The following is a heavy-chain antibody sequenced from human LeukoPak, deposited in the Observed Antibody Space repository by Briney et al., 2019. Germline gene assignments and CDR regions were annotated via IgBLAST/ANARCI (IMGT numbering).Heavy chain of an antibody. V-gene: IGHV3-9*03. D-gene: IGHD3-10*01. CDR1: GFTFDDYA. CDR2: ISWNSGSI. J-gene: IGHJ4*02. Sequence: GGSLRLSCAASGFTFDDYAMHWVRQAPGKGLEWVSGISWNSGSIGYADSVKGRFTISRDNAKNSLYLQMNSLRAEDMALYYCAKDIFPNYGSGSYYDYRGQGTLVTVSS. CDR3: AKDIFPNYGSGSYYDY.